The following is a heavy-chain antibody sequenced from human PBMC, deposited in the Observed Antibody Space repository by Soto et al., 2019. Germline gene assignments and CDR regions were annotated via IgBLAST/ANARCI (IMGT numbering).Heavy chain of an antibody. Sequence: SVKVSCKASGGTFSSYAISWVRQAPGQGLEWMGGIIPIFGTANYAQKFQGRVTITADESTSTAYMELSSLRSEDTAVYYCATDRFSRYCSSTSCFDAFDIWGQGTMVTVSS. CDR3: ATDRFSRYCSSTSCFDAFDI. D-gene: IGHD2-2*01. CDR1: GGTFSSYA. J-gene: IGHJ3*02. CDR2: IIPIFGTA. V-gene: IGHV1-69*13.